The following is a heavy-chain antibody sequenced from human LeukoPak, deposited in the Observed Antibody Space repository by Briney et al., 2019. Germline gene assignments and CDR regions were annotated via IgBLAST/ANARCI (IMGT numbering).Heavy chain of an antibody. V-gene: IGHV3-7*01. Sequence: GGSLRLSCAASGFTFSSYWMSWVRQAPGKGLEWVANIKQDGSEKYYVDSVKGRFTISRDNAKNSLYLQMNSLRAEDTAVYYCARGGRKYYCDSSGFCWFDPWGQGTLVTVSS. CDR3: ARGGRKYYCDSSGFCWFDP. J-gene: IGHJ5*02. CDR2: IKQDGSEK. D-gene: IGHD3-22*01. CDR1: GFTFSSYW.